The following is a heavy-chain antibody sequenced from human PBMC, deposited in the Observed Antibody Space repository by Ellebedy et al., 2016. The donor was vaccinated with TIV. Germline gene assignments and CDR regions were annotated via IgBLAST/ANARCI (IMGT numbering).Heavy chain of an antibody. CDR3: ARDSWGGSFLVANYFLS. CDR2: ISYHGRNK. D-gene: IGHD2-15*01. J-gene: IGHJ4*02. Sequence: GESLKISXAASGFAFSRCAMHWVRQTPGKGLEWVATISYHGRNKFYADAVKGRFSISRDNSMNTLYLQANSLRAEDTAVYYCARDSWGGSFLVANYFLSWGQGTLVSVSS. CDR1: GFAFSRCA. V-gene: IGHV3-30*04.